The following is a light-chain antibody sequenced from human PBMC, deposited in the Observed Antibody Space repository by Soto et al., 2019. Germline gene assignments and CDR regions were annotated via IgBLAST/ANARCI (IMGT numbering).Light chain of an antibody. J-gene: IGLJ2*01. CDR2: VVT. CDR3: QSYDGTLTGVI. V-gene: IGLV2-14*01. CDR1: SSDVGGYNY. Sequence: QSALTQPASVSGSPGQSITISCTGTSSDVGGYNYVSWYQQHPGKAPKIIIYVVTNRPSGVSNRFSGSKSGNTASLTISGLQAEDEADYYCQSYDGTLTGVIFGGGTKLTVL.